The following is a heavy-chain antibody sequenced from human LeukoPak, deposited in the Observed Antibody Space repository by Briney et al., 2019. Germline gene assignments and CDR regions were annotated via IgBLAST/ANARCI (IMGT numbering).Heavy chain of an antibody. D-gene: IGHD1-26*01. J-gene: IGHJ3*02. CDR2: IYQSGTT. CDR3: ARRVGYYEAFDI. Sequence: PSETLSLTCAVSGYSISRGYYSGWIRQPPGKGLEWIGTIYQSGTTYYDPSLKSRVTISVDTSKNQFSLKLSSVTAADTAVYYCARRVGYYEAFDIWGQGTMVTVSS. V-gene: IGHV4-38-2*01. CDR1: GYSISRGYY.